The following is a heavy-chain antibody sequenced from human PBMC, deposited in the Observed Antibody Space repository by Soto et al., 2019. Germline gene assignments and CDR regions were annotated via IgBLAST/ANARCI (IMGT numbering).Heavy chain of an antibody. CDR1: GGTFNTYS. CDR2: IIPFIGAP. J-gene: IGHJ6*02. CDR3: ARGGDSSSLRAFYSYGFDV. V-gene: IGHV1-69*18. Sequence: VQLVQSGAEVKKPGSSVKVSCKASGGTFNTYSFGWLRQAPGQGLQWMGSIIPFIGAPNYAQNFQDRVTITADESTTTAYRELSGLKAEDTAVYFCARGGDSSSLRAFYSYGFDVWGQGTSVTVSS. D-gene: IGHD6-6*01.